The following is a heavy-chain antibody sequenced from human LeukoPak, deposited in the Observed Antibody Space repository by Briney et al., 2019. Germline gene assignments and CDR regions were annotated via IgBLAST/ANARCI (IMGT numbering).Heavy chain of an antibody. D-gene: IGHD5-18*01. CDR3: ARGGYNYGSVFDY. Sequence: GESLRLSCAASDSMSRRFKMNWVRQAPGKGLEWVSYISDDSSTIHYADSVKGRFTISRDNAENSLYLQMNSLRAEDTAVYYCARGGYNYGSVFDYWGQGTLVTVSS. CDR1: DSMSRRFK. CDR2: ISDDSSTI. V-gene: IGHV3-48*01. J-gene: IGHJ4*02.